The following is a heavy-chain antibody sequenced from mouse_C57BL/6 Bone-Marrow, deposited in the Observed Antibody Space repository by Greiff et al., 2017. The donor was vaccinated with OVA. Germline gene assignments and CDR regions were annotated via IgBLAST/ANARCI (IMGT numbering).Heavy chain of an antibody. Sequence: QVQLQQSGAELVRPGTSVKMSCKASGYTFTNYWIGWAKQRPGHGLEWIGDIYPGGGYTNYNEKFKGKATLTADKSSSTAYMQFSSLTSEDSAIYYCARVYYEYLDYWGQGTTVTVSS. D-gene: IGHD2-4*01. V-gene: IGHV1-63*01. J-gene: IGHJ2*01. CDR3: ARVYYEYLDY. CDR2: IYPGGGYT. CDR1: GYTFTNYW.